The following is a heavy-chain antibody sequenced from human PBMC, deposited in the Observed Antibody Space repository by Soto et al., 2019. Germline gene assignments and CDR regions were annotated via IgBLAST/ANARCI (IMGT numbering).Heavy chain of an antibody. Sequence: ASLKVSCKASGYTFTSDGIHWVRQAPGQRLEWMGWINAANGDTKYSPKFQGRVTITRDTAASTASMELSSLRSEDSAVYYCVRRQGSATRIHWFHHWGHGTRVTVSS. J-gene: IGHJ5*02. CDR2: INAANGDT. CDR3: VRRQGSATRIHWFHH. CDR1: GYTFTSDG. V-gene: IGHV1-3*01. D-gene: IGHD6-6*01.